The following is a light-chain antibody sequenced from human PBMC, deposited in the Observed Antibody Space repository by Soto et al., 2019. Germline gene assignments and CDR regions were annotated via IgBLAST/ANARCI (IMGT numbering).Light chain of an antibody. CDR1: SGHSSYA. J-gene: IGLJ2*01. Sequence: QSVLTQSPSASASLGASVKLTCTLSSGHSSYAIAWHQQQPEKGPRYLMKLNSDGSHSKGDGIPDRFSGSSSGAERYLTISSLQYEDEADYYCQTWGTDTVIFGGGTKLTVL. CDR3: QTWGTDTVI. V-gene: IGLV4-69*01. CDR2: LNSDGSH.